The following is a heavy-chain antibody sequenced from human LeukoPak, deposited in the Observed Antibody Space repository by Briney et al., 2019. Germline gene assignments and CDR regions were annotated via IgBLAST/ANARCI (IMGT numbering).Heavy chain of an antibody. Sequence: VGSLRLSGAASGFTLSIYWMSWVRQAPGKGLEWVANIKQDGGDKYYVDSVKGRFTISRDNAKNSLYLQMNSLRAEDTAIYYCARDTLSSWYQIDAFDIWGQGTMVTVSS. CDR2: IKQDGGDK. D-gene: IGHD6-13*01. J-gene: IGHJ3*02. V-gene: IGHV3-7*01. CDR3: ARDTLSSWYQIDAFDI. CDR1: GFTLSIYW.